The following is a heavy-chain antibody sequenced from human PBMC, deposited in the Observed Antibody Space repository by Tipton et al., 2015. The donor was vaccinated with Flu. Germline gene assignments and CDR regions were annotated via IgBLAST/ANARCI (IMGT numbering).Heavy chain of an antibody. CDR1: GFSFTSYS. CDR3: ARAPGYYDFWSGYPDKGDYFDY. CDR2: ISASGLST. D-gene: IGHD3-3*01. J-gene: IGHJ4*02. Sequence: SLRLSCAASGFSFTSYSMNWVRQAPGKGLEWVSTISASGLSTYYADSVKGRFTISRDYSKKTMYLQMNSLRAEDTAVYYCARAPGYYDFWSGYPDKGDYFDYWGQGTLVTVSS. V-gene: IGHV3-23*01.